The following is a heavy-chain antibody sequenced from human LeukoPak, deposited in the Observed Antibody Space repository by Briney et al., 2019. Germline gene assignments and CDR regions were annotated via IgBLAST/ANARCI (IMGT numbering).Heavy chain of an antibody. D-gene: IGHD2-2*02. V-gene: IGHV4-38-2*01. J-gene: IGHJ6*03. Sequence: SETLSLTCAVSGYSISSGYYWGWIRQPPGKGLEWIGSIYHSGSTYYNPSPKSRVTISVDTSKNQFSLKLSSVTAADTAVYYCARSYCSSTSCYRTSYYYMDVWGKGTTVTVSS. CDR1: GYSISSGYY. CDR3: ARSYCSSTSCYRTSYYYMDV. CDR2: IYHSGST.